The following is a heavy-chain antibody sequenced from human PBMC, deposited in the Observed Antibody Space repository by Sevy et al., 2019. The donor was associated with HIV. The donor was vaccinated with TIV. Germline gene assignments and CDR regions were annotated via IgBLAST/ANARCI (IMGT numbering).Heavy chain of an antibody. V-gene: IGHV3-11*01. CDR3: ARVRYNYGSYYFDY. D-gene: IGHD5-18*01. J-gene: IGHJ4*02. CDR1: IFTFSDYY. Sequence: GGSLRLSFAASIFTFSDYYMTWIRQAPGKGLECVSHISSGGSHIHYADSVKGRFTISRDNAKKSLYLQMSSLTAEDTAVYYCARVRYNYGSYYFDYWGQGTLVTVSS. CDR2: ISSGGSHI.